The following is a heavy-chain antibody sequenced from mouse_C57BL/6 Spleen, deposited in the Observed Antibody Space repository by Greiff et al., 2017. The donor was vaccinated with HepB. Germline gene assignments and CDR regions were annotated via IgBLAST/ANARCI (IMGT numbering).Heavy chain of an antibody. CDR3: DYGSFDY. CDR1: GYTFTDYE. CDR2: IDPETGGT. J-gene: IGHJ2*01. D-gene: IGHD1-1*01. Sequence: VQLQESGAELVRPGASVTLSCKASGYTFTDYEMHWVKQTPVHGLEWIGAIDPETGGTAYNQKFKGKAILTADKASSTAYMELRSLTSEDSAVYYCDYGSFDYWGQGTTLTVSS. V-gene: IGHV1-15*01.